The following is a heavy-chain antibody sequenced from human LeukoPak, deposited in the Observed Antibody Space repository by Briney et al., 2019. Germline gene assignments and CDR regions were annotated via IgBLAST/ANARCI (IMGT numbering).Heavy chain of an antibody. Sequence: EASVKVSCKASGYTFTSYYMHWVRQAPGQGLEWMGIINPSGGSTSYAQKFQGRVTMTWDTSTSTVYMELSSLRSEDTAVYYCARDRLAAAARGVFDYWGQGTLVTVSS. CDR3: ARDRLAAAARGVFDY. V-gene: IGHV1-46*01. CDR1: GYTFTSYY. J-gene: IGHJ4*02. CDR2: INPSGGST. D-gene: IGHD6-13*01.